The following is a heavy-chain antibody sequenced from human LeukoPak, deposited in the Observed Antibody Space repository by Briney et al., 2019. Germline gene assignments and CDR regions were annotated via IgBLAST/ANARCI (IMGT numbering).Heavy chain of an antibody. V-gene: IGHV4-34*01. Sequence: SETLSLTCAVYGGSFSGYYWSWIRQPPGKGLEWIGEINHSGSTNYNPSLKSRVTISVDKSKNQFSLKPSSVTAADTAVYYCARPVAGTLIYWGQGTLVTVSS. CDR3: ARPVAGTLIY. CDR2: INHSGST. CDR1: GGSFSGYY. D-gene: IGHD6-19*01. J-gene: IGHJ4*02.